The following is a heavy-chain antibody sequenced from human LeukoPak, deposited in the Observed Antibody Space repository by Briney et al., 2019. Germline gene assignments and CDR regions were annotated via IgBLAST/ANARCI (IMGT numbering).Heavy chain of an antibody. CDR3: ASGKGYSSGWYDYFDY. V-gene: IGHV1-18*04. D-gene: IGHD6-19*01. CDR2: ISAYNGNT. CDR1: GYTFTSYG. J-gene: IGHJ4*02. Sequence: VASVKVSCKASGYTFTSYGISWVRQAPGQGLEWMGWISAYNGNTNYAQKLQGRVTMTTDTSTSKAYMELRSLRSDDTAVYYCASGKGYSSGWYDYFDYWGQGTLVTVSS.